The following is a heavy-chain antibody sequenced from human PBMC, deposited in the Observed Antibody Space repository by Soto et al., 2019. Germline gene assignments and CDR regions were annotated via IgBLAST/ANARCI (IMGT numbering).Heavy chain of an antibody. J-gene: IGHJ6*02. V-gene: IGHV3-21*01. CDR3: APDGAAGSVMDV. D-gene: IGHD6-13*01. CDR2: ISSGSEYI. Sequence: EMQLVGSGGGRVKPGGGLRVSCAASGFAFSTYGMNWVRQAPGKGLESGSSISSGSEYIYYADSRKGRLTTSRENTRNSMKTQLSISSAEDTAVYCCAPDGAAGSVMDVWGQGTTGSVSS. CDR1: GFAFSTYG.